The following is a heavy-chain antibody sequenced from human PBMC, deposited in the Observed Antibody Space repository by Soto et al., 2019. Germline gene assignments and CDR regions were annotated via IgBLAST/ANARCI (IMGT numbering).Heavy chain of an antibody. J-gene: IGHJ3*02. CDR3: ARDPYYYDSSGYKSDAFDI. Sequence: SVKVSCKASGRTFSSYAISCVRQAPGQVLEWMGGIIPIFGTANYAQKFQGRVTITADESTSTAYMELSSLRSEDTAVYYCARDPYYYDSSGYKSDAFDIWGQGTMVTVSS. D-gene: IGHD3-22*01. CDR2: IIPIFGTA. V-gene: IGHV1-69*13. CDR1: GRTFSSYA.